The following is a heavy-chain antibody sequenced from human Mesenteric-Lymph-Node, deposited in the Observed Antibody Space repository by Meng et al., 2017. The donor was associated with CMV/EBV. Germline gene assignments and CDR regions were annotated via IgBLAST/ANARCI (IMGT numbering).Heavy chain of an antibody. CDR3: ARDGTYYDFWSAFDI. D-gene: IGHD3-3*01. V-gene: IGHV4-39*07. CDR1: GASISGSHDQ. Sequence: SETLSLTCTVSGASISGSHDQWGWIRQPPGKGLEWIGSIYYVGGTIYNRSLKSRVTMSVDTSRNQFSLKLKSVTAADTAVYYCARDGTYYDFWSAFDIWGQGTMVTVSS. J-gene: IGHJ3*02. CDR2: IYYVGGT.